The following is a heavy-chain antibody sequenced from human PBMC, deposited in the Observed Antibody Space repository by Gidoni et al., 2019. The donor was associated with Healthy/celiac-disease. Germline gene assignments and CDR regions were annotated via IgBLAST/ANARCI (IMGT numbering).Heavy chain of an antibody. Sequence: EVQLVESGGGLVKPGGSLRLSCAASGFTFSNAWMNWVRQAPGKGLEWVGRIKSKTDGGTTDYAAPVKGRFTISRDDSKNTLYLQMNSLKTEDTAVYYCTTANPDHIKGRENYYYYGMDVWGQGTTVTVS. CDR1: GFTFSNAW. V-gene: IGHV3-15*07. CDR2: IKSKTDGGTT. J-gene: IGHJ6*02. CDR3: TTANPDHIKGRENYYYYGMDV. D-gene: IGHD2-21*01.